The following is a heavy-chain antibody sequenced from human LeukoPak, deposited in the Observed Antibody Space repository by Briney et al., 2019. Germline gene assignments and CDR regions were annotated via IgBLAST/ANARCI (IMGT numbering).Heavy chain of an antibody. V-gene: IGHV3-21*01. Sequence: GGSLRLSCAASGFSFSNYIMNWVRQAPGKGPEWVSSISSSSGYIYYADSVKGRFTISRDNAKNSLYLQMNSLRAEDTAVYYCARDRESSSWFDYWGQGTLVTVSS. J-gene: IGHJ5*01. CDR2: ISSSSGYI. CDR1: GFSFSNYI. CDR3: ARDRESSSWFDY. D-gene: IGHD6-19*01.